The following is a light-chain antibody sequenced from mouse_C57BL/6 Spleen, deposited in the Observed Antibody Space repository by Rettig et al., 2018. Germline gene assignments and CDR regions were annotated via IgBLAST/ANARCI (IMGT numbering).Light chain of an antibody. CDR1: SSVSY. CDR2: STS. CDR3: QQRSSYPFT. Sequence: QIVLTQSPAIMSASPGEKVTITCSASSSVSYMHWFQQKPGTSPKLWIYSTSNLASGVPARFSGSGSGTSYSLTISRMEAEDAATYYCQQRSSYPFTFGSGTKLEI. J-gene: IGKJ4*01. V-gene: IGKV4-57*01.